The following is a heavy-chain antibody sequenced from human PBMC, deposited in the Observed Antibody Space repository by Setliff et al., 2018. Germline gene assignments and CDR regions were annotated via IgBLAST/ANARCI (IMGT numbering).Heavy chain of an antibody. CDR1: GFTFSDYG. V-gene: IGHV3-33*06. CDR3: AKVVFWRGYGDYLEGYGMDV. D-gene: IGHD4-17*01. CDR2: ISHDGNKK. J-gene: IGHJ6*02. Sequence: LRLSCAASGFTFSDYGMHWVRQAPGKGLEWVAVISHDGNKKYYADSVKGRFTISRDDSKNTLYLQVNSLRAEDTAVYYCAKVVFWRGYGDYLEGYGMDVWGQGTTVTVSS.